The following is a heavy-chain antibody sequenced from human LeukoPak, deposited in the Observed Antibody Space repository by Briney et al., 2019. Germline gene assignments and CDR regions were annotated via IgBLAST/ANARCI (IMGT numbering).Heavy chain of an antibody. D-gene: IGHD3-10*01. CDR1: GGSISSNNW. Sequence: PSETLSLTCGVSGGSISSNNWWSWVRQPPGKGLXXXXXXXLSGSTNYNPSLKNRVTISIDESKNQFSLRLSSVTAADTAVYYCARVITMVRGIRTVYYFDYWGQGALVTVSS. CDR2: XXLSGST. J-gene: IGHJ4*02. V-gene: IGHV4-4*02. CDR3: ARVITMVRGIRTVYYFDY.